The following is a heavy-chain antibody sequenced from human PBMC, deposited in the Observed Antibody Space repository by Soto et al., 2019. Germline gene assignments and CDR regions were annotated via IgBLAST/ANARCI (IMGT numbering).Heavy chain of an antibody. V-gene: IGHV3-11*06. CDR3: AREGRAAHDAFDI. D-gene: IGHD6-13*01. CDR1: GFTFGDSY. J-gene: IGHJ3*02. CDR2: ISPGSRYP. Sequence: GGSLRLSCAGSGFTFGDSYMSWIRQAPGKGLEWLSYISPGSRYPAYADSVKGRFTISRDNSKNTLYLQMNSLRAEDTAVYYCAREGRAAHDAFDIWGQGTMVTVSS.